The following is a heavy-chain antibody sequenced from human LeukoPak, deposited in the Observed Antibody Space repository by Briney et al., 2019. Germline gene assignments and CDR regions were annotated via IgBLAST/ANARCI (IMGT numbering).Heavy chain of an antibody. V-gene: IGHV3-30*18. J-gene: IGHJ4*02. Sequence: GGSLRLSCAASGFTFSSYGMHWVRQAPGKGLEWVAVISYDGSNKYHADSVKGRFTISRDNSKNTLYLQMNSLRAEDTAVYYCAKGGGSYSLNPAAPDYFDYWGQGSPVTVSS. CDR2: ISYDGSNK. CDR3: AKGGGSYSLNPAAPDYFDY. CDR1: GFTFSSYG. D-gene: IGHD1-26*01.